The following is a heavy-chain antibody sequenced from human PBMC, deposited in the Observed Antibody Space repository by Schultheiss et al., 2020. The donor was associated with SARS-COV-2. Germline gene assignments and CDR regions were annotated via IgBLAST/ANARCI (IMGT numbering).Heavy chain of an antibody. V-gene: IGHV1-69*04. CDR3: ARMYYYDSSGYGLYYFDY. J-gene: IGHJ4*02. Sequence: SVKVSCKASGGTFSSYAISWVRQAPGQGLEWMGRIIPILGIANYAQKFQGRVTITADKSTSTAYMELSSLRSEDTAVYYCARMYYYDSSGYGLYYFDYWGQGTLVTVSS. CDR1: GGTFSSYA. D-gene: IGHD3-22*01. CDR2: IIPILGIA.